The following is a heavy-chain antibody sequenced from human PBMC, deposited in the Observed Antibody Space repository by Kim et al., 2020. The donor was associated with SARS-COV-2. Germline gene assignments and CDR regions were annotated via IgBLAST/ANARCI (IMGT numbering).Heavy chain of an antibody. D-gene: IGHD6-13*01. CDR2: ISYDGSNK. Sequence: GGSLRLSCAASGFTFSSYGMHWVRQAPGKGLEWVAVISYDGSNKYYADSVKGRFTISRDNSKNTLYLQMNSLRAEDTAVYYCAKDFGIWQLAVYYYYGMDVWGQGTTVTVSS. CDR3: AKDFGIWQLAVYYYYGMDV. V-gene: IGHV3-30*18. CDR1: GFTFSSYG. J-gene: IGHJ6*02.